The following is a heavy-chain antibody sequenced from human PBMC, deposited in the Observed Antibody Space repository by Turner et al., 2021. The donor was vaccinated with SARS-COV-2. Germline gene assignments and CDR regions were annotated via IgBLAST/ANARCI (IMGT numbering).Heavy chain of an antibody. Sequence: QLQLQESGPGLGKPSETLSLTCTVSGGSISSSSYYWGWIRQPPGKGLEWIGSIYYSGSTYYNPSLKSRVTISVDTSKIQFSLKLSSVTAADTAVYYCATSTVAGTELNYYGMDVWGQGTTVTVSS. CDR3: ATSTVAGTELNYYGMDV. CDR1: GGSISSSSYY. J-gene: IGHJ6*02. CDR2: IYYSGST. V-gene: IGHV4-39*01. D-gene: IGHD6-13*01.